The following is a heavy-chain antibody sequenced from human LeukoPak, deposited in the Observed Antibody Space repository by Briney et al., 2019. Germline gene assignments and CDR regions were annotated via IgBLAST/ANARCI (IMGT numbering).Heavy chain of an antibody. CDR2: IKQDGSEK. CDR1: GFTFSNAW. CDR3: ARVTRPLDY. J-gene: IGHJ4*02. Sequence: GGSLRLSCAASGFTFSNAWMSWVRQAPGKGLEWVANIKQDGSEKYYVDSVKGRFTISRDNAKNSLYLQMNSLRAEDTAVYYCARVTRPLDYWGQGTLVTVSS. V-gene: IGHV3-7*01.